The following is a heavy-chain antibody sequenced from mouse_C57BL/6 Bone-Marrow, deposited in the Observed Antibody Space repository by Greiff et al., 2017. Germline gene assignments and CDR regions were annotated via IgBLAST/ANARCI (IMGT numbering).Heavy chain of an antibody. J-gene: IGHJ2*01. Sequence: QVQLQQSGAELVKPGASVKLSCKASGYTFTSYWMHWVKQRPGQGLEWIGMIHPNSGSTNYNEKFKSKATLTVDKSSSTAYMQLSSLTSEDSAVYYCARWTGTDSDYWGQGTTLTVSS. V-gene: IGHV1-64*01. CDR2: IHPNSGST. CDR3: ARWTGTDSDY. D-gene: IGHD4-1*01. CDR1: GYTFTSYW.